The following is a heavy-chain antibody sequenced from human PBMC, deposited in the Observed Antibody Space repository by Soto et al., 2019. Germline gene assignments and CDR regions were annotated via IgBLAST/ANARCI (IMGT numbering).Heavy chain of an antibody. D-gene: IGHD4-17*01. Sequence: QVQLGQSGAEVKKPGASVKVSCKASGYTFTSYDITWVRQATGQGLEWMGWMNPNSGNTGYSQKFQGRVTMTRNTSISTAYRELSSLRFEYTAVYYCARTLYADNVRYWRQGTLVTVSS. J-gene: IGHJ4*02. V-gene: IGHV1-8*01. CDR3: ARTLYADNVRY. CDR1: GYTFTSYD. CDR2: MNPNSGNT.